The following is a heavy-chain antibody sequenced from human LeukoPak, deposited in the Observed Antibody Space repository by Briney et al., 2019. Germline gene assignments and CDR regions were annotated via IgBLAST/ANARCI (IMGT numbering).Heavy chain of an antibody. J-gene: IGHJ4*02. D-gene: IGHD4-23*01. Sequence: GGSLRLSCAASGFTFSSYSMNWVRQAPGKGLEWVSYISPSSTTIYYAESVKGRFTISRDNAKNSLCLQMDSLRDEDTAVYYCAKGDDGGDSGYFDYWGQGTLVTVSS. CDR2: ISPSSTTI. CDR3: AKGDDGGDSGYFDY. CDR1: GFTFSSYS. V-gene: IGHV3-48*02.